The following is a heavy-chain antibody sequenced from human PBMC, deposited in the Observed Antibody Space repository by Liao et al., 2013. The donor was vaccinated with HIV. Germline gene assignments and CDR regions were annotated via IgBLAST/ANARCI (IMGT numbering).Heavy chain of an antibody. V-gene: IGHV4-39*07. CDR3: ARANGGYP. CDR2: IYYRGSA. CDR1: GVSVSSSNYY. J-gene: IGHJ4*02. D-gene: IGHD3-22*01. Sequence: QVQLQESGPGLVKPSETLSLTCNVSGVSVSSSNYYWAWIRQPPGRGLEWIGTIYYRGSAYYSPSLKSRVSVSIDTSKNQFSLTLRSVTAADTAMYYCARANGGYPWGQGILVTVSS.